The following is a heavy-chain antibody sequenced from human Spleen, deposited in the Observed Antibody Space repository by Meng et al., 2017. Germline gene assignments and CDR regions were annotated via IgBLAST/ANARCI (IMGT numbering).Heavy chain of an antibody. CDR3: TRDGYSDCSRTSCFDY. J-gene: IGHJ4*02. V-gene: IGHV7-4-1*02. CDR1: GYTLTRYA. D-gene: IGHD2-2*01. CDR2: IDTRTGNP. Sequence: ASVKVSCKASGYTLTRYAINWLRQAPGQGLEWMGWIDTRTGNPTYAQDFTGRLVFSLDTSVSTAYLQISGLRSDDTAVYYCTRDGYSDCSRTSCFDYWGQGTLVTVSS.